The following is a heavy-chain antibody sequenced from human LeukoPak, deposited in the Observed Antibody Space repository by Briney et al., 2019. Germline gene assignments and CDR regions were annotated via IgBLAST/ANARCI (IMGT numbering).Heavy chain of an antibody. CDR2: IRSKAYGGTT. J-gene: IGHJ6*03. Sequence: GGSLSLSCTASGFTYGDYALSWVRQAPGKGLGWVGFIRSKAYGGTTEYAASVKGRFTISRDDSKSIAYLQMNSLKTEDTAVYYCTRDLRNRITIFGVVCYYMDVWGKGTTVTVSS. D-gene: IGHD3-3*01. CDR3: TRDLRNRITIFGVVCYYMDV. V-gene: IGHV3-49*04. CDR1: GFTYGDYA.